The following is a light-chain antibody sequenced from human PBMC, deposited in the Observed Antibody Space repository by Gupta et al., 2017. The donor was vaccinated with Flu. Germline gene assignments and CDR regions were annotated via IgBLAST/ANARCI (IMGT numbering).Light chain of an antibody. CDR2: DVG. J-gene: IGKJ5*01. CDR3: QQWDNSPIT. Sequence: DTLSLSPGERATLSCGASQSVNNNYLGWYQQKPGLAPRLLIYDVGIRANGIPDRFTGSGSGTDFTLTISRLEPEDFAVYYCQQWDNSPITFGQGTXLDIK. V-gene: IGKV3D-20*01. CDR1: QSVNNNY.